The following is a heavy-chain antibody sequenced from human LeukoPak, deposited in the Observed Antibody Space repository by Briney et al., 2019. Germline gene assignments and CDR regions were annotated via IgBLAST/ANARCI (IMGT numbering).Heavy chain of an antibody. CDR3: ARHAPMTTYDY. J-gene: IGHJ4*02. CDR2: ISYSGST. Sequence: SETLSLTCSISGGSITNYYWSWIRQPPGKGLEWIGYISYSGSTDYSPSLKSRVTMSVDTSKNQFSLKLSSVTAADTAVYYCARHAPMTTYDYWGQGTLVTVSS. CDR1: GGSITNYY. V-gene: IGHV4-59*08. D-gene: IGHD4-17*01.